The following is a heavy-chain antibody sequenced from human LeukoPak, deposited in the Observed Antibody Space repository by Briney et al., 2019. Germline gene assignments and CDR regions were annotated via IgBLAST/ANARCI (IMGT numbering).Heavy chain of an antibody. J-gene: IGHJ4*02. CDR1: GGSISSGSYY. Sequence: SETLSLTCTVSGGSISSGSYYWSWIRQPAGKGLEWIGRIYTSGSTNYNPSLKSRVTISVDTSKNQFSLKLSSVTAADTAVYYCARVNWNALDWGQGTLVTVSS. D-gene: IGHD1-1*01. CDR2: IYTSGST. CDR3: ARVNWNALD. V-gene: IGHV4-61*02.